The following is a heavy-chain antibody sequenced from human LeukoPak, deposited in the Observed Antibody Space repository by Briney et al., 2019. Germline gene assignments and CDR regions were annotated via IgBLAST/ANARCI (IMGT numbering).Heavy chain of an antibody. D-gene: IGHD1-26*01. V-gene: IGHV4-59*01. CDR1: GGSISSYY. CDR3: TTGNHYLDY. CDR2: IFYSGST. J-gene: IGHJ4*02. Sequence: SETLSLTCTVSGGSISSYYWTWIRQPPGKGLEWIGYIFYSGSTNYNPSLKSRVTISIDTSKNQFSLKLNSVTTADTAVYYCTTGNHYLDYWGQGTLVTVSS.